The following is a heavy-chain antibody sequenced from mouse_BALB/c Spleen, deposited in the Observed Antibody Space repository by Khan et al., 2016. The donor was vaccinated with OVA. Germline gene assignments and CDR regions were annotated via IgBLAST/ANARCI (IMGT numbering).Heavy chain of an antibody. Sequence: QIQLVQSGPELVKPGASVKMSCKASGYTFTYYVITWVKQRTGQGLEWIGEIYPGSDNAYYNERFKGKATLTADKSSNTTHMQLSSLNSEDSAVYVCASGDCYNVYFDYWGQGTTLTVSS. CDR3: ASGDCYNVYFDY. CDR2: IYPGSDNA. J-gene: IGHJ2*01. V-gene: IGHV1-77*01. CDR1: GYTFTYYV. D-gene: IGHD2-3*01.